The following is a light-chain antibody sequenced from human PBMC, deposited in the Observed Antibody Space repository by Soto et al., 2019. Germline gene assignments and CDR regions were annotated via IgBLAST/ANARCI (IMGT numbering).Light chain of an antibody. CDR3: QQSYSDPRT. Sequence: DIQLTQSPSSLSASVGDRVTITCRASQSINNCLNWYQQKPGKAPKLLIYLASSLQRGVPSRFRGHESKTDFTLTISSLQPEDFATYYCQQSYSDPRTFGQGTKVEIK. CDR2: LAS. J-gene: IGKJ1*01. V-gene: IGKV1-39*01. CDR1: QSINNC.